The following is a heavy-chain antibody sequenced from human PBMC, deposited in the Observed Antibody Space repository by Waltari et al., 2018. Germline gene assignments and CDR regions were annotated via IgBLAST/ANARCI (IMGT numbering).Heavy chain of an antibody. J-gene: IGHJ4*02. CDR2: IKQDGSEK. V-gene: IGHV3-7*04. CDR3: ARGVTTVEY. Sequence: EVQLVESGGDLVQPGGSLRLSCSGSGFTFTNHWMSWVRQAPGKGPEWGASIKQDGSEKYYVDSRKGRFTISRDNAKNSLSLQMDSLRAEDTAVYFCARGVTTVEYWGQGTLVTVSS. CDR1: GFTFTNHW. D-gene: IGHD2-21*02.